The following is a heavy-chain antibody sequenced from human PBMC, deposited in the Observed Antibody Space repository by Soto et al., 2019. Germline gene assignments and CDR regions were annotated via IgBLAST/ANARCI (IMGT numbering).Heavy chain of an antibody. Sequence: SETLSLTCAVYGGSFSGYYWSWIRQPPGKGLEWIGEINHSGSTNYNPSLKSRVTISVDTSKNQFSLKLSSVTAADTAVYYCARMGSRGVAAAGLVWGKGTTVTV. CDR1: GGSFSGYY. V-gene: IGHV4-34*01. CDR3: ARMGSRGVAAAGLV. D-gene: IGHD6-13*01. CDR2: INHSGST. J-gene: IGHJ6*03.